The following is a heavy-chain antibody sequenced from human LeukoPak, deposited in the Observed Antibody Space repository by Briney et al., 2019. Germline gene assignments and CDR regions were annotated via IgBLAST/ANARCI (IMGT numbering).Heavy chain of an antibody. CDR1: GYSFTSYW. D-gene: IGHD6-13*01. CDR3: ASQYSSSWGGLNY. Sequence: GESLKISCKGSGYSFTSYWIGWVRQMPGKGLEWMGIIYPGDSDARYSPSFQGQVTISADKSISTAYLQWSSLKASDTAMYYCASQYSSSWGGLNYWGQGTLVTVSS. V-gene: IGHV5-51*01. CDR2: IYPGDSDA. J-gene: IGHJ4*02.